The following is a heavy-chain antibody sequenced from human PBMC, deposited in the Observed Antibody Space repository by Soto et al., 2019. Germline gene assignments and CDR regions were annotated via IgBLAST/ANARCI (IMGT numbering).Heavy chain of an antibody. Sequence: PSETLSLTCTVSGGSISSGGYYWSWIRQHPGKGLEWIGYIYYSGSTYYNPSLKSRVTISVDTSKNQLSLKLSSVTAADTAVYYCAREYSSRWYDYCGQGTLVTVSS. J-gene: IGHJ4*02. CDR1: GGSISSGGYY. CDR3: AREYSSRWYDY. CDR2: IYYSGST. V-gene: IGHV4-31*03. D-gene: IGHD6-13*01.